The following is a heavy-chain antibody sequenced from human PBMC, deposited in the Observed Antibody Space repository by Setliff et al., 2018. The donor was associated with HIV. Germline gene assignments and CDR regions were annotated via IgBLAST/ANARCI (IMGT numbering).Heavy chain of an antibody. V-gene: IGHV4-59*01. D-gene: IGHD1-26*01. CDR2: IYYTGST. J-gene: IGHJ4*02. Sequence: SETLSLTCTVSGGSINSYFWSWIRQPPGKGLEWIAYIYYTGSTNYNPSLKSRVTISLDTSKNQFSLNVNSVTTADTAGSYCARTPSRVGCDYWGQGTLVTVSS. CDR1: GGSINSYF. CDR3: ARTPSRVGCDY.